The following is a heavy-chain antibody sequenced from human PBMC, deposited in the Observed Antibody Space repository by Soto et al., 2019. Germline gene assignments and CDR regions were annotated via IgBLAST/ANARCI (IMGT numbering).Heavy chain of an antibody. CDR1: GFTFSSYA. V-gene: IGHV3-30-3*01. Sequence: GGSLILSCAASGFTFSSYAMHWVRQAPGKGLEWVAVISYDGSNKYYADSVKGRFTISRDNSKNTLYLQMNSLRAEDTAVYYCARAGDGGALLGWFDPWGQGTLVTVSS. CDR3: ARAGDGGALLGWFDP. CDR2: ISYDGSNK. J-gene: IGHJ5*02. D-gene: IGHD1-26*01.